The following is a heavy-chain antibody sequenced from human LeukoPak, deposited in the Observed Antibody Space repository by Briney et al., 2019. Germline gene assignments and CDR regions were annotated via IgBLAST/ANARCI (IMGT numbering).Heavy chain of an antibody. V-gene: IGHV3-15*01. CDR2: IKSKTDGGTT. CDR1: GFTFSNAW. Sequence: PGGSLRLSCAASGFTFSNAWMSWVRQAPGKGLEWVGRIKSKTDGGTTDYAAPVKGRFTISRDDSKNTLYLQMNSLKTEDTAVYYCTTDPETTVTGAFDIWGQGTMVTVSS. D-gene: IGHD4-17*01. CDR3: TTDPETTVTGAFDI. J-gene: IGHJ3*02.